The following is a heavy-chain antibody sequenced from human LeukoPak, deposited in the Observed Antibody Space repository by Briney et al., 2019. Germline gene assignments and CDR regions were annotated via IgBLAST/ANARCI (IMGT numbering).Heavy chain of an antibody. D-gene: IGHD3-3*01. CDR3: ARDIPTRFGIFGVVDY. V-gene: IGHV3-23*01. CDR1: GFTFSSYA. CDR2: ISGSGGST. J-gene: IGHJ4*02. Sequence: GGSLRLSCAASGFTFSSYAMSWVRQAPGKGLEWVSAISGSGGSTYYADSVKGRFTISRDNAKNSLYLQMNSLRAEDTAVYYCARDIPTRFGIFGVVDYWGQGTLVTVSS.